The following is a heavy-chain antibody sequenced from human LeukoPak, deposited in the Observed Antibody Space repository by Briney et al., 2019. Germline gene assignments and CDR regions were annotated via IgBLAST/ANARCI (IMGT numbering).Heavy chain of an antibody. V-gene: IGHV4-39*01. D-gene: IGHD2-2*01. CDR1: GGSISSNSYY. Sequence: SETLSLTCAVSGGSISSNSYYWGWIRQPPGKGLEWIGSIYYSGSTYYNPSLKSRVTISVDTSKNQFSLKLSSVTAADTAVYYCTGKAGSTSPMDVWGKGTTVTISS. CDR2: IYYSGST. J-gene: IGHJ6*04. CDR3: TGKAGSTSPMDV.